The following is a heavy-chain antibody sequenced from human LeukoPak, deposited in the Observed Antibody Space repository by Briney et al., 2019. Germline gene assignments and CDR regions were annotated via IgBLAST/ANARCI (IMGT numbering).Heavy chain of an antibody. Sequence: SETLSLTCAVYGGSFSGYYWSWIRQPPGKGLEWIGEINHSGSTNYNPSLKSRVTISVDTSKNQFSLKLSSVTAADTAVYYCATFEVEMATTELFDYWGQGTLVTVSS. J-gene: IGHJ4*02. CDR3: ATFEVEMATTELFDY. V-gene: IGHV4-34*01. D-gene: IGHD5-24*01. CDR1: GGSFSGYY. CDR2: INHSGST.